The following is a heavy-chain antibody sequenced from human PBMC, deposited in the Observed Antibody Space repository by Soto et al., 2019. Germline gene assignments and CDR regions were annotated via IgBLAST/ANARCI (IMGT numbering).Heavy chain of an antibody. J-gene: IGHJ4*02. CDR1: GFTFSSYA. CDR2: ISYDGSNK. Sequence: QVQLVESGGGVVQPGRSLRLSCAASGFTFSSYAMHWVRQAPGKGLEWVAVISYDGSNKYYADSVKGRFTISRDSSTNTLYLQMNSLRAEDTAVYYCARPPTIFGVVILDYWGQGTLVTVSS. V-gene: IGHV3-30-3*01. D-gene: IGHD3-3*01. CDR3: ARPPTIFGVVILDY.